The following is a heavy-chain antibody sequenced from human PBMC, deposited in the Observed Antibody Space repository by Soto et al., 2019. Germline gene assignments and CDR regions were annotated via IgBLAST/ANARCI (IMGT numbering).Heavy chain of an antibody. Sequence: ASVKVSCKASGYTFTSYGISWERQAPGQGLEWMGWISAYNGNTNYAQKLQGRVTMTTDTSTSTAYMELRSLRSDDTAVYYCARDLDGMDWFAPWGQGTLVTVSS. J-gene: IGHJ5*02. CDR2: ISAYNGNT. V-gene: IGHV1-18*01. CDR3: ARDLDGMDWFAP. D-gene: IGHD1-20*01. CDR1: GYTFTSYG.